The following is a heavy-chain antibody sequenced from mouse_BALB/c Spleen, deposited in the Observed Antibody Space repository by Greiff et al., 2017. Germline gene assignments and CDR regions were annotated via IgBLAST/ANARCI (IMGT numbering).Heavy chain of an antibody. CDR3: ARDHRPWFAY. CDR1: GFTFTDYY. V-gene: IGHV7-3*02. CDR2: IRNKANGYTT. Sequence: DVMLVESGGGLVQPGGSLRLSCATSGFTFTDYYMSWVRQPPGKALEWLGFIRNKANGYTTEYSASVKGRFTISRDNSQSILYLQMNTLRAEDSATYYCARDHRPWFAYWGQGTLVTVSA. J-gene: IGHJ3*01.